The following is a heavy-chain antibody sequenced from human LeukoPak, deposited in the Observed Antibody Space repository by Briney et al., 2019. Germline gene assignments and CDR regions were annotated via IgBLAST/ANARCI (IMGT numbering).Heavy chain of an antibody. CDR3: ARGLYSSGWYKARVAFDI. Sequence: PSETLSLTCAVYGGSFSGYYWSWIRQPPGKGLEWSGEINHSGSTNYNPSLKSRVTISVDASKNQFSLKLRSVTAADTAVYYCARGLYSSGWYKARVAFDIWGQGTMVTVSS. V-gene: IGHV4-34*01. D-gene: IGHD6-19*01. CDR1: GGSFSGYY. CDR2: INHSGST. J-gene: IGHJ3*02.